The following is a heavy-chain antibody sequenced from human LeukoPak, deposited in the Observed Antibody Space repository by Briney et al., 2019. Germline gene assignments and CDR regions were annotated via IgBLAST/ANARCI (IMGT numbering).Heavy chain of an antibody. CDR1: GFTFSSYE. Sequence: GGSLRLSCAASGFTFSSYEMNWVRQAPGKGLEWVSYISSSSSTIYYADSVKGRFTISRDNAKNSLYLQMTNLRPDDTALYYCAQDAEPAMIRGEFGFDYWGQGTLVSVSS. V-gene: IGHV3-48*03. J-gene: IGHJ4*02. CDR2: ISSSSSTI. CDR3: AQDAEPAMIRGEFGFDY. D-gene: IGHD3-10*01.